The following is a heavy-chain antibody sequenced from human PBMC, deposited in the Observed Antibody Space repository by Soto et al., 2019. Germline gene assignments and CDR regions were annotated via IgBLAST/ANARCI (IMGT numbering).Heavy chain of an antibody. CDR2: ISDAAGSA. V-gene: IGHV3-23*01. J-gene: IGHJ3*01. CDR1: GFTFSGYA. CDR3: ARPYGGKIGDAPDL. Sequence: QPCGSLRLSCVASGFTFSGYAMSWVRQVPGKGMEWVSTISDAAGSASYVDSVKGRFTISRDNSKKTLYLQMNSLRAEDSAVYYCARPYGGKIGDAPDLWGPGTMVTVSS. D-gene: IGHD4-17*01.